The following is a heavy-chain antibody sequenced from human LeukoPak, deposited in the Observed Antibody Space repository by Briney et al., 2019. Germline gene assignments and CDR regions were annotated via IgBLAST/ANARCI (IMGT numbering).Heavy chain of an antibody. Sequence: GGSLRLSCAASGFTFSSYSMNWVRQAPGKGLKRVSSISSSSSYIYYADSVKGRFTISRDNAKNSLYLQMNSLRAEDTAVYYCARDAPQDTAMVPFDYWGQGTLVTVSS. CDR2: ISSSSSYI. J-gene: IGHJ4*02. V-gene: IGHV3-21*01. D-gene: IGHD5-18*01. CDR1: GFTFSSYS. CDR3: ARDAPQDTAMVPFDY.